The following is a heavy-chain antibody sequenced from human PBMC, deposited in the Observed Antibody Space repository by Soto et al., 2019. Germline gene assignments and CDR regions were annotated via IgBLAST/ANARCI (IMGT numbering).Heavy chain of an antibody. Sequence: GGSLRLSCSASGFIFSDFAMSWVRQAPGKGLEWVSAISGGGFGTYYADSVKGRFTISRDKSKNKLYLQMNSLRVEDTSFYYCAKDKRGGDFWSGYTVYHYYGMDVWGQGT. V-gene: IGHV3-23*01. CDR1: GFIFSDFA. CDR3: AKDKRGGDFWSGYTVYHYYGMDV. CDR2: ISGGGFGT. D-gene: IGHD3-3*01. J-gene: IGHJ6*02.